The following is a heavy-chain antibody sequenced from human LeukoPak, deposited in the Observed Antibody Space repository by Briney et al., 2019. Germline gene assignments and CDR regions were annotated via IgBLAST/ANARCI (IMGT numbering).Heavy chain of an antibody. Sequence: SETLSLTCAVYGGSFSGYYWSWIRQPPGKGLEWIGEINHSGSTNYNPSLKSRVTISVDKSKNQFSLKLSSVTAADTAVYYCAIDVYYYDSSGYGAFDIWGQGTMVTVSS. CDR2: INHSGST. D-gene: IGHD3-22*01. CDR1: GGSFSGYY. J-gene: IGHJ3*02. CDR3: AIDVYYYDSSGYGAFDI. V-gene: IGHV4-34*01.